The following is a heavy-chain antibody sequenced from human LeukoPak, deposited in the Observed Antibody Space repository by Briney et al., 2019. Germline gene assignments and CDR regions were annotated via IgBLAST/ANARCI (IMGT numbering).Heavy chain of an antibody. V-gene: IGHV4-39*01. Sequence: SETLSLTCTVSGGSSSSISSSSYYWGWIRQPPGKGLECIGSIYHSGSTYYNPSLKSRVTISVDTSKNQFSLKLSSVTAADTAVYYCARSMIAVAGTGWFDPWGQGTLVTVSS. D-gene: IGHD6-19*01. CDR1: GGSSSSISSSSYY. CDR2: IYHSGST. CDR3: ARSMIAVAGTGWFDP. J-gene: IGHJ5*02.